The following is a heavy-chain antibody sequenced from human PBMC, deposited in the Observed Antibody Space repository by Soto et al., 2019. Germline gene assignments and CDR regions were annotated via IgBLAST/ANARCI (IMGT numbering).Heavy chain of an antibody. D-gene: IGHD3-3*01. CDR2: INHSGST. Sequence: PSETLSLTCAVYGGSFGGYYCGWIRQPPGKGLEWIGEINHSGSTNYNPSLKSRVTISVDTSKNQFSLRLSSVTAADTAVYYCAFTIFGAYYYYGMDVWGQGTTVTVSS. CDR1: GGSFGGYY. J-gene: IGHJ6*02. CDR3: AFTIFGAYYYYGMDV. V-gene: IGHV4-34*01.